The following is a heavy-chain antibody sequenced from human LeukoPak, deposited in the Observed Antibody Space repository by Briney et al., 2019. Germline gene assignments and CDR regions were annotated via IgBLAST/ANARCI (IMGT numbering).Heavy chain of an antibody. CDR3: AKEGRSLQTY. D-gene: IGHD5-24*01. CDR2: IWYDGSNK. CDR1: GFTFSSYG. V-gene: IGHV3-33*03. J-gene: IGHJ4*02. Sequence: GGSLRLSCAASGFTFSSYGMHWVRQAPGKGLEWVAVIWYDGSNKYYADSVKGRFTVSRDNAKNSLYLQMNSLRVEDTAVYYCAKEGRSLQTYWGQGTLVTVSS.